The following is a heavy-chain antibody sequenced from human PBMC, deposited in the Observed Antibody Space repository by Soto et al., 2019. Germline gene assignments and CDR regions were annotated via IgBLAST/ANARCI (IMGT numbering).Heavy chain of an antibody. CDR2: IYWDDDE. Sequence: QITLKESDPTQVKPTQTLTLTRSFSGFSLNTDGEGVGWVRQPPGEALEWLALIYWDDDERYSPSLKTRLTITKDPSKNQVVLIMTNMDPVDTATYYCAHSRNLITEDAQVGDFDYWGQGTLVTVSS. CDR3: AHSRNLITEDAQVGDFDY. J-gene: IGHJ4*02. D-gene: IGHD3-10*01. V-gene: IGHV2-5*02. CDR1: GFSLNTDGEG.